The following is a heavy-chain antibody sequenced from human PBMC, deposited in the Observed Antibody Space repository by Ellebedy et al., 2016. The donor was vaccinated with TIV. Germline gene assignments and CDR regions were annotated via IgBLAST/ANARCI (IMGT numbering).Heavy chain of an antibody. CDR3: AKDRTMIVVVISFDY. Sequence: GESLKISXAASGFTFSSYSMNWVRQAPGKGLEWVSAISGSGGSTYYADSVKGRFTISRDNSKNTLYLQMNSLRAEDTAVYYCAKDRTMIVVVISFDYWGQGTLVTVSS. V-gene: IGHV3-23*01. CDR2: ISGSGGST. CDR1: GFTFSSYS. D-gene: IGHD3-22*01. J-gene: IGHJ4*02.